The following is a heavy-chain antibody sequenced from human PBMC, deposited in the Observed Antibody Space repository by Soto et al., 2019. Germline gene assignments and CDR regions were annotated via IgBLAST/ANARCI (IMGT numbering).Heavy chain of an antibody. D-gene: IGHD2-2*02. V-gene: IGHV3-21*01. CDR2: ISSSSSYI. J-gene: IGHJ4*02. CDR1: GFTFSSYS. CDR3: ARDRSLYRPGDPPLDY. Sequence: GGSLRLSCAASGFTFSSYSMNWVRQAPGKGLEWVSSISSSSSYIYYADSVKGRFTISRDNAKNSLYLQMNSLRAEDTAVYYCARDRSLYRPGDPPLDYWGQGTLVTVSS.